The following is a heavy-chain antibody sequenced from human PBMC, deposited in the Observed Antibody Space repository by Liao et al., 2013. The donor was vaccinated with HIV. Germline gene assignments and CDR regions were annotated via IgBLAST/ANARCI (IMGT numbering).Heavy chain of an antibody. J-gene: IGHJ6*03. V-gene: IGHV4-59*01. D-gene: IGHD1-26*01. Sequence: VQLQESGPGLVKPSEALSLTCTVSGGSMSDYYWNWIRQSPGKGLEWIAYVSDSGSTNYNPSLESRVTISVDTSRNRFSLKVSSVTAADTAVYYCARLPILGATDYYYYMDVWGKGTTVTVSS. CDR1: GGSMSDYY. CDR2: VSDSGST. CDR3: ARLPILGATDYYYYMDV.